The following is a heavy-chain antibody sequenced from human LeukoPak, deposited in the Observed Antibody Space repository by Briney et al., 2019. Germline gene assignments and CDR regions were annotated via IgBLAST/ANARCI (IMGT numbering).Heavy chain of an antibody. CDR2: IIGGAGST. V-gene: IGHV3-23*01. J-gene: IGHJ2*01. D-gene: IGHD3-10*01. CDR3: AKGMVRGVIRYFDL. Sequence: GGSLRLSCAASGFSFSSHGISWVRQAPGKGLEWVSGIIGGAGSTYYADSVKGRLTISRDNSKNTLYLQMNSLRAEDTAVYYCAKGMVRGVIRYFDLWGRGTLVTVSS. CDR1: GFSFSSHG.